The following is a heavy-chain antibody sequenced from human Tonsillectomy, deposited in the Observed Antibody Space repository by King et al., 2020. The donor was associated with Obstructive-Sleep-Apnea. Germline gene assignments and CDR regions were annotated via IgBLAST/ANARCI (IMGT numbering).Heavy chain of an antibody. CDR3: ARGPAFLTGLSSCAFDI. D-gene: IGHD3-9*01. V-gene: IGHV4-34*01. CDR2: INHSGST. J-gene: IGHJ3*02. Sequence: VQLQQWGAGLLKPSETLSLTCAVYGGSFSGYYWSWIRQPPGKGLEWMGEINHSGSTNSNPSLKSRVTISVDTSKNQFSLKLSSVTAADTAVYYCARGPAFLTGLSSCAFDIWGQGTMVTVSS. CDR1: GGSFSGYY.